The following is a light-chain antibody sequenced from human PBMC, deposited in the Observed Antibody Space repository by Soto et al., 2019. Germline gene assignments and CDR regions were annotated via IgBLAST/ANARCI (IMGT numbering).Light chain of an antibody. CDR1: QSVSSN. Sequence: EIVMTQSPATLSVSPGERATLSCRASQSVSSNLAWYQQKPGQAPRLLIFGASSRATGIPDRFSGSGSGTDFTLTISRVEPEDFAVYYCQQYGSSLITFGQGTRLEIK. CDR2: GAS. CDR3: QQYGSSLIT. V-gene: IGKV3-20*01. J-gene: IGKJ5*01.